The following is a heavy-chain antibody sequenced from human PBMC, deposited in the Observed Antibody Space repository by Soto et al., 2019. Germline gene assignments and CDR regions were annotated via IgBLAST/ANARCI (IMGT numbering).Heavy chain of an antibody. Sequence: PGGSLRLSCAASGFTFSNAWMSWVRQAPGKGLEWVGRIKSKTDGGTTDYAAPVKGRFTISRDDSKNTLYLQMNSLKTEDTAVYYCTTEWIQLWLSTPYYYYYGMDVWGQGTTVTVSS. CDR3: TTEWIQLWLSTPYYYYYGMDV. J-gene: IGHJ6*02. D-gene: IGHD5-18*01. CDR1: GFTFSNAW. CDR2: IKSKTDGGTT. V-gene: IGHV3-15*01.